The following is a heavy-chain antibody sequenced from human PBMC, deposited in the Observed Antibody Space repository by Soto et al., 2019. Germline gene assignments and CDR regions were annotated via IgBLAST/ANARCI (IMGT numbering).Heavy chain of an antibody. CDR2: ISYDGSNK. Sequence: GGSLRLSCAASGFTFSSYGMHWVRQAPGKGLEWVAVISYDGSNKYYADSVKGRFTISRDNSKNTLYLQMNSLRAEDTAVYYCAKETILSIAARRSWFDPWGQGTLVTVSS. CDR3: AKETILSIAARRSWFDP. J-gene: IGHJ5*02. D-gene: IGHD6-6*01. V-gene: IGHV3-30*18. CDR1: GFTFSSYG.